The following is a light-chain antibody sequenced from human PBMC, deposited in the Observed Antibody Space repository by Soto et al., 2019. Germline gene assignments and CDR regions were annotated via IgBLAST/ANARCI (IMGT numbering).Light chain of an antibody. J-gene: IGKJ4*01. CDR3: QQRSNWPT. Sequence: EIVMTQSPATLSVSPGERVTLSCRASQSVSSYLAWYQQKPGQAPRLLIYGASTRATGIPDRFSGSGSGTDFTLTISSLEPEDFAVYYCQQRSNWPTFGGGTKVDIK. CDR2: GAS. CDR1: QSVSSY. V-gene: IGKV3-11*01.